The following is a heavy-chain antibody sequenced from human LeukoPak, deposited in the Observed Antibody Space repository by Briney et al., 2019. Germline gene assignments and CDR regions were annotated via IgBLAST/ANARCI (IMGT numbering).Heavy chain of an antibody. CDR2: IYYSGST. D-gene: IGHD3-3*01. V-gene: IGHV4-39*07. Sequence: SETLSLTCTVSGGSISSSSHYWGWIRQPPGKGLEWIGSIYYSGSTYYNPSLKSRVTISVDMSKNQFSLKVSSVTAADTAVYYCARSWVYDFWSGNLLDYWGQGTLVTVSS. J-gene: IGHJ4*02. CDR1: GGSISSSSHY. CDR3: ARSWVYDFWSGNLLDY.